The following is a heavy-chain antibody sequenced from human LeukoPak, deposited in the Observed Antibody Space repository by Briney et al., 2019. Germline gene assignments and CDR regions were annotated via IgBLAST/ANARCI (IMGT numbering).Heavy chain of an antibody. V-gene: IGHV4-39*07. J-gene: IGHJ4*02. CDR2: IYYSGLT. CDR1: GGSLSSSSCC. D-gene: IGHD3-22*01. CDR3: ARVTGYVIEDYFDY. Sequence: PSETLSLTCTVSGGSLSSSSCCWGWIRQPPGKGLEWIGNIYYSGLTYYNPSLKSRVTISVDTSKNQFSLKLRSVTAADTAVYYCARVTGYVIEDYFDYWGQGTLVTVSS.